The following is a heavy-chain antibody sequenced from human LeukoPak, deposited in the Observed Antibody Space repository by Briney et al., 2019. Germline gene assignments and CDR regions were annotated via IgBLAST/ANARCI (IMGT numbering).Heavy chain of an antibody. Sequence: GSLKVSCKASGYTFTYYYMYWVRHAPGQGLEWMGLVRTSPGVTSSVQELRGRVTMTRDTSTSTVYMELNSLSSESTAVYYCARGPYSSGWHGLDYWGQGTLDTLPS. D-gene: IGHD6-19*01. CDR3: ARGPYSSGWHGLDY. CDR1: GYTFTYYY. V-gene: IGHV1-46*04. J-gene: IGHJ4*02. CDR2: VRTSPGVT.